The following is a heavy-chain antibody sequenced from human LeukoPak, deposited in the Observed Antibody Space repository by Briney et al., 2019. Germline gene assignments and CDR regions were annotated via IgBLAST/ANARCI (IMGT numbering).Heavy chain of an antibody. CDR3: ARGSRDSSGPPFDY. D-gene: IGHD3-22*01. J-gene: IGHJ4*02. Sequence: SETLSLTCAVYGGSFSGYYWSWIRQPPGKGLEWIGEINHSGSTNYNPSLKGRVTIAVDTSKNQFSLKLSSVTAADTAVYYCARGSRDSSGPPFDYWGQGTLVTVSS. V-gene: IGHV4-34*01. CDR2: INHSGST. CDR1: GGSFSGYY.